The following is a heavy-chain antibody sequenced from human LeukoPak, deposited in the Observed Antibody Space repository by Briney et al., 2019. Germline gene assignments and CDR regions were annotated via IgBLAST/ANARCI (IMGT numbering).Heavy chain of an antibody. V-gene: IGHV3-9*03. CDR2: ISWNSGSI. D-gene: IGHD5-18*01. J-gene: IGHJ4*02. CDR3: AKGHVDTAFGFFDY. CDR1: GFTFDDYA. Sequence: SGGSLRLSCAASGFTFDDYAMHWVRQAPGEGLEWVSGISWNSGSIGYADSVKGRFTISRDNAKNSLYLQMNSLRAEDMALYYCAKGHVDTAFGFFDYWGQGTLVTVSS.